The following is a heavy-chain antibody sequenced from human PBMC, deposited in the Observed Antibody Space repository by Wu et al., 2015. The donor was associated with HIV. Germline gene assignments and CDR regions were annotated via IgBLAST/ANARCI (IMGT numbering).Heavy chain of an antibody. CDR3: AKGNQNYYDNSGYSVWFDP. Sequence: QVQLVQSGAEVKKPGSSVKVSCKASGGTFSNYAFNWVRQAPGQGLEWMGGIIPIFGTANYAQKFQGRVTITTDESTRTAYMELSSLRSEDTAVYYCAKGNQNYYDNSGYSVWFDPWAREPWSPSP. J-gene: IGHJ5*02. D-gene: IGHD3-22*01. CDR2: IIPIFGTA. CDR1: GGTFSNYA. V-gene: IGHV1-69*01.